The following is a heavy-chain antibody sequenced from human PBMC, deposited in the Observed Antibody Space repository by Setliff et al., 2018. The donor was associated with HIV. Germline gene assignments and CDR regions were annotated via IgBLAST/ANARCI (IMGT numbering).Heavy chain of an antibody. D-gene: IGHD5-12*01. J-gene: IGHJ4*02. CDR2: IYYSGSS. Sequence: SETLSLTCTVSGVSINSGGYYWNWIRQHPGKGLEWIGYIYYSGSSYYNPSLKSRVTMSVDTSKNQFSLKLSSVTAADTAVYYCARGLGGGYDRPFDNWGQGTLVTVSS. CDR3: ARGLGGGYDRPFDN. V-gene: IGHV4-31*03. CDR1: GVSINSGGYY.